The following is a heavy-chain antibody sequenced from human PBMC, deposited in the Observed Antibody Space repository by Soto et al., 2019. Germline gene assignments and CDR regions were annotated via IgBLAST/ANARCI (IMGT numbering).Heavy chain of an antibody. J-gene: IGHJ4*02. V-gene: IGHV2-5*02. Sequence: QITLRESGPALVKPTQTLTLTCTFSGLSLNSRGVGVGWVRQPPGKALEWLAIVYWDDDKRYRPSLRSRLSIRNDTPKNQVVLTLTNTDPVDTATYYCVHRGPVDETGMGFDFWGQGSLVTVSS. CDR2: VYWDDDK. CDR3: VHRGPVDETGMGFDF. CDR1: GLSLNSRGVG. D-gene: IGHD3-9*01.